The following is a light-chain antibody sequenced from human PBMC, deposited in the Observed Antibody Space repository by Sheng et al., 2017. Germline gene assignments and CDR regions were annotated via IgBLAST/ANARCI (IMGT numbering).Light chain of an antibody. CDR2: AAS. CDR1: QGISNY. CDR3: QQLNNNPPXT. V-gene: IGKV1-9*01. J-gene: IGKJ3*01. Sequence: IQLTQSPSSLSASVGDRVTITCRASQGISNYLAWYQQKSGKAPKLLIFAASTLQTGVPSRFSGSGSGTDFTLTISNLQPEDFATYYCQQLNNNPPXTFGPGTKVEIK.